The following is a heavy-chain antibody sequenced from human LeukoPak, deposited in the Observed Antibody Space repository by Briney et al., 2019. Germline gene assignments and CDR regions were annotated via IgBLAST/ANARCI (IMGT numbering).Heavy chain of an antibody. CDR3: ARDLQWFGDVYYFDH. V-gene: IGHV4-39*07. J-gene: IGHJ4*02. CDR2: ISYSGNT. CDR1: DDSISSSRFY. D-gene: IGHD3-10*01. Sequence: SETLSLTCTVSDDSISSSRFYWGWIRQPPGKGLEWIGSISYSGNTDYNPSLRSRVTISADRSKNQFSLKLTSVTAADTAVYYCARDLQWFGDVYYFDHWGQGSQVTVSS.